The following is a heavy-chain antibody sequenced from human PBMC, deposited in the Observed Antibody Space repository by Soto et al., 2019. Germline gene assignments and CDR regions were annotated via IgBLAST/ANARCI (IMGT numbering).Heavy chain of an antibody. Sequence: PSETLSLTCTVSGGSISSYYWSWIRQPPGKGLEWIGYIYYSRSTNYNPSLKSRVTISVDTSKNQFSLKLSSVTAADTAVYYCARGTRYFDWPLFDYWGQGTLVTVSS. CDR1: GGSISSYY. CDR3: ARGTRYFDWPLFDY. CDR2: IYYSRST. J-gene: IGHJ4*02. V-gene: IGHV4-59*01. D-gene: IGHD3-9*01.